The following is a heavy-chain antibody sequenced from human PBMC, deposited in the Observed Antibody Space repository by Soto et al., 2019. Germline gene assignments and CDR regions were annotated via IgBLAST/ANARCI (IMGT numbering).Heavy chain of an antibody. D-gene: IGHD6-13*01. J-gene: IGHJ6*02. CDR2: ISAYNGNT. CDR3: ARSRRSCSWYNYHHYGMAV. V-gene: IGHV1-18*04. Sequence: ASVKPSCKASGCTFTNYGIRWLLQAPGQGLEWMGWISAYNGNTNYAQKLQGRVTMTTDTSTSTAYMELRSLRSDDTAVYYCARSRRSCSWYNYHHYGMAVPSQGTTVLVSS. CDR1: GCTFTNYG.